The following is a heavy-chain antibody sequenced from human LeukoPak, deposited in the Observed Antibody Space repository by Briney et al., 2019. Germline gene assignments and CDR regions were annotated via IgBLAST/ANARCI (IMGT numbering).Heavy chain of an antibody. CDR1: GFTFSSYA. D-gene: IGHD3-10*01. Sequence: SGGSLRLSCAASGFTFSSYAMSWVRQAPGKGLEWVSAISGSGGSTYYADSVKGRLTISRDNYKNTLYLQMNSLTAEDTAVYYSAAATIAVDTELNYRYYGSGSHNFDYWGQGTLVTVSS. J-gene: IGHJ4*02. CDR2: ISGSGGST. CDR3: AAATIAVDTELNYRYYGSGSHNFDY. V-gene: IGHV3-23*01.